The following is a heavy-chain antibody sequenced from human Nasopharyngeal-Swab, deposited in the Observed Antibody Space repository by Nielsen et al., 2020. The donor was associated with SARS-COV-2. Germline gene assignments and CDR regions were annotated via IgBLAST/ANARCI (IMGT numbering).Heavy chain of an antibody. D-gene: IGHD2-2*03. CDR3: ARDPGYCSSTSCQRLGYYYGMDV. CDR1: GFTFSDYY. CDR2: ISSSSSYT. J-gene: IGHJ6*02. Sequence: GGSLRLSCAASGFTFSDYYMSWIRQAPGKGLEWVSYISSSSSYTNYADSVKGRFTISRDNAKNSLYLQMNSLRAEDTAVYYCARDPGYCSSTSCQRLGYYYGMDVWGQGTTVTVSS. V-gene: IGHV3-11*05.